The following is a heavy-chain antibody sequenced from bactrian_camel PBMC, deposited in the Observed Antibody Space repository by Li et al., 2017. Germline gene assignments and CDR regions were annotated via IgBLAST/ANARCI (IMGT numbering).Heavy chain of an antibody. D-gene: IGHD2*01. CDR2: MYTGFGDGTV. V-gene: IGHV3S42*01. CDR1: GRSNENYF. Sequence: QLVESGGGSVQAGGSLRLSCAISGRSNENYFLAWFRQPPGKEREGVAAMYTGFGDGTVSYADSVKGRFTVSRDNPKNTLYLQLNSLKTEDTAMYYCVAAKRSGGYCDLKYENNYWGQGTQVTVS. CDR3: VAAKRSGGYCDLKYENNY. J-gene: IGHJ4*01.